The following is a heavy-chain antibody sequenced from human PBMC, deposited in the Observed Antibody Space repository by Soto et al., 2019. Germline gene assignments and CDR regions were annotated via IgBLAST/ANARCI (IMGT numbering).Heavy chain of an antibody. CDR1: GLTVSGKYY. Sequence: DVQLVESGGGLIQPGGSLRLSCAAFGLTVSGKYYMAWVRQAPGKGLEWLSAPYDLDGIYYADSVKGRFTTSGDSSKNIVYLQMDDLRPADTAVYYCASWHLREHAYDVWGQGTTVTVSS. D-gene: IGHD4-17*01. V-gene: IGHV3-53*01. CDR2: PYDLDGI. CDR3: ASWHLREHAYDV. J-gene: IGHJ3*01.